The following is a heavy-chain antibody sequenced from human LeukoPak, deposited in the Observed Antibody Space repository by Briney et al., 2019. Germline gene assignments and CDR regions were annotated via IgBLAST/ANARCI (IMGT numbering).Heavy chain of an antibody. CDR3: ARKRGVGVDTNAFDI. J-gene: IGHJ3*02. V-gene: IGHV1-2*02. CDR2: ISPDSVDT. CDR1: GFTFTGYY. D-gene: IGHD3-3*01. Sequence: ASVKVSCEASGFTFTGYYMHWVRQAPGQGLEWMGWISPDSVDTNYAQKFQGKFTMTRDTSISTAYMEVSRLRSDDTAVCYCARKRGVGVDTNAFDIWGQGTMVTVSS.